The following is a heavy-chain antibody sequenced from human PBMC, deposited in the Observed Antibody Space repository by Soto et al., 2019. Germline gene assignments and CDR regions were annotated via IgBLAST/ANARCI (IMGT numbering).Heavy chain of an antibody. V-gene: IGHV4-4*07. D-gene: IGHD6-13*01. J-gene: IGHJ5*02. CDR2: VSSTGSS. CDR1: GGSISNYY. CDR3: ARGVPAAGTDWFDP. Sequence: PSETLSLTCTVSGGSISNYYWSWIRQPAEKRLEWIGRVSSTGSSYYNPSLKSRVTISVDTSKNQASLNLTSVTAADTAVYYCARGVPAAGTDWFDPWGQGTLVTVSS.